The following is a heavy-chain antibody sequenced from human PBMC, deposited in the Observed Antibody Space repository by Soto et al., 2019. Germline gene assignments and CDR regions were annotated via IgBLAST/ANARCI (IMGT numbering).Heavy chain of an antibody. CDR1: GFTFSDYA. CDR3: AKDKSNSWTFDY. Sequence: QVQLVESGGGVVQPGRSLRLSCAVSGFTFSDYAMHWVHQAPGKGLEWVAVLWYDGSNKHYGDSVKGRFTISRDNSKNTLYLQMNSLTVEDTAMYYCAKDKSNSWTFDYWGQGTLVTVSS. CDR2: LWYDGSNK. V-gene: IGHV3-30*18. D-gene: IGHD6-13*01. J-gene: IGHJ4*02.